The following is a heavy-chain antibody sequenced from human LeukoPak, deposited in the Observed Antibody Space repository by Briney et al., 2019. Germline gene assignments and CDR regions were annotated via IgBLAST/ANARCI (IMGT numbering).Heavy chain of an antibody. Sequence: GGSLRLSCAASGFTFIDNYMSWVRQAPGKGLEWVSVIYSGRSAYYADSVKGRFTISRDNSKNTLYLQMSSLRAEDTATYYCAKDYCRDGNCPFPFLDSWGQGTLVTVSS. CDR2: IYSGRSA. CDR3: AKDYCRDGNCPFPFLDS. V-gene: IGHV3-53*01. CDR1: GFTFIDNY. D-gene: IGHD2-15*01. J-gene: IGHJ4*02.